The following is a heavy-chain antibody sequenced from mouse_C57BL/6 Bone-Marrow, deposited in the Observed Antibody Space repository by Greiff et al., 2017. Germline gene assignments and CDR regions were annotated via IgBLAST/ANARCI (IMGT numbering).Heavy chain of an antibody. D-gene: IGHD3-2*02. J-gene: IGHJ3*01. CDR1: GYTFTSYG. CDR3: AREGQVRLRFAY. Sequence: VKLVESGAELARPGASVKLSCKASGYTFTSYGISWVKQSTGQGLEWIGEIYPRSGNTYYNEKFKGKATLTADKSSSTAYMELRSLTSEDSAVYFCAREGQVRLRFAYWGQGTLVTVSA. CDR2: IYPRSGNT. V-gene: IGHV1-81*01.